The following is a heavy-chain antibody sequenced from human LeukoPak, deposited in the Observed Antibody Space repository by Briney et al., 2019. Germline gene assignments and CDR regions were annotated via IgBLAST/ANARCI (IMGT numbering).Heavy chain of an antibody. J-gene: IGHJ4*02. V-gene: IGHV3-74*01. CDR2: INSDGSST. D-gene: IGHD3-9*01. Sequence: GGSLRLSCAASGFTFSSYWMHWVRQAPGKGLVWVSRINSDGSSTSYADSVKGRFTISRDNAKNTLYLQMNSLRAKDTAVYYCARDFAYYDILTGFGEYYFDYWGQGTLVTVSS. CDR3: ARDFAYYDILTGFGEYYFDY. CDR1: GFTFSSYW.